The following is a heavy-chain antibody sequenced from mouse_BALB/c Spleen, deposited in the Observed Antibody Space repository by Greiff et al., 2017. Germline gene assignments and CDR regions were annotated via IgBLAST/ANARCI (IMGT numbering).Heavy chain of an antibody. CDR2: ISSGGSYT. V-gene: IGHV5-6-4*01. CDR3: TRDGGDYLDY. Sequence: EVKLVESGGGLVKPGGSLKLSCAASGFTFSSYTMSWVRQTPEKRLEWVATISSGGSYTYYPDSVKGRFTISRDNAKNTLYLQMSSLKSEDTAMYYCTRDGGDYLDYWGQGTTLTVSS. CDR1: GFTFSSYT. J-gene: IGHJ2*01.